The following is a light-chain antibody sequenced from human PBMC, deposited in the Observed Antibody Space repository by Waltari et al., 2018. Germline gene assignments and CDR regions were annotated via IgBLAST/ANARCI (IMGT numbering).Light chain of an antibody. J-gene: IGLJ2*01. CDR2: DVN. V-gene: IGLV2-14*03. CDR3: SSYTSSSTLV. Sequence: QSALTQPASVSGSPGQSITISCTGTSRDIGAYNYVCWYRQYPGKAPKLIISDVNTLPSGISNRFSGSKSGNTASLTISGLQAEDEADYYCSSYTSSSTLVFGGGTRLTVL. CDR1: SRDIGAYNY.